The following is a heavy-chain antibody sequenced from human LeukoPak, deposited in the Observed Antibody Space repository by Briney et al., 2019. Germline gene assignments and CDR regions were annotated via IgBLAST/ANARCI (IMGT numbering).Heavy chain of an antibody. D-gene: IGHD3-22*01. CDR3: AKDRHYELDAFDI. Sequence: PGGSLRLSCAASGFTFSSYGMHWVRQAPGKGLEWVAFIRYDGSNKYYADSVKGRFTISRDNSKNTLYLQMNSLRAEDTAVYYCAKDRHYELDAFDIWGQGTMVTVSS. J-gene: IGHJ3*02. V-gene: IGHV3-30*02. CDR1: GFTFSSYG. CDR2: IRYDGSNK.